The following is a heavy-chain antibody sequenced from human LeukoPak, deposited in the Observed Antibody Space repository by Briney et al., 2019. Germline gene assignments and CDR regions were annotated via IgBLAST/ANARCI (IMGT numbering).Heavy chain of an antibody. J-gene: IGHJ2*01. CDR1: GFTSSTYW. CDR2: IKQDGSET. Sequence: PGGSLRLSCAASGFTSSTYWMSWVRQAPGKGLEWVASIKQDGSETYYMDSVKGRFTLSRDNAKNSLYLQMNSLRADDTAVYYCARDRDSRWDFDLWGRGTLVTVSS. V-gene: IGHV3-7*01. CDR3: ARDRDSRWDFDL. D-gene: IGHD3-22*01.